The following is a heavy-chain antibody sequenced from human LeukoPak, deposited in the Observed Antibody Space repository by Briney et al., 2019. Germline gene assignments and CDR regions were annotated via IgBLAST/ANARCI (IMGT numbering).Heavy chain of an antibody. CDR2: MYYRWST. J-gene: IGHJ4*02. CDR3: ARQKDGYCSSTSCQRTTFDY. CDR1: GGSLSSSSYY. D-gene: IGHD2-2*01. Sequence: SETLSLTCTVSGGSLSSSSYYWGCIRQPPGKGLEWIGSMYYRWSTYYNPSRKSRVTISVGTSKNQLSLELRSVTAADTAVYYCARQKDGYCSSTSCQRTTFDYWGQGTLVTVSS. V-gene: IGHV4-39*01.